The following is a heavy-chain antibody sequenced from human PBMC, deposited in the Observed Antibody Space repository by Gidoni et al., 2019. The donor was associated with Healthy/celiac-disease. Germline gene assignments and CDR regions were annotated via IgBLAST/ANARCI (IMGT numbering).Heavy chain of an antibody. D-gene: IGHD3-10*01. CDR3: ARGEYGSGSYFHYNWFDP. CDR1: GGSISSGDYY. Sequence: QVQLQESGPGLVKPSQTLSLTCTVSGGSISSGDYYWSWLRQPPGKGLEWIGYIYYSGSTYYNPSLKSRVTISVDTSKNQFSLKLSSVTAADTAVYYCARGEYGSGSYFHYNWFDPWGQGTLVTVSS. CDR2: IYYSGST. J-gene: IGHJ5*02. V-gene: IGHV4-30-4*01.